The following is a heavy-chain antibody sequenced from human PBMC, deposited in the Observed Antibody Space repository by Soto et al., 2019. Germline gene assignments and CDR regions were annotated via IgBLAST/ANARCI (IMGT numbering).Heavy chain of an antibody. CDR1: GFTFSSYS. Sequence: EVQLPESGGGLVQPGGSLRLSGAASGFTFSSYSMTWVRQAPGKGLEGVSGISDSGGNTWYADSVKGRFTISRDNSKNTLFLQMNSLRAEDTAVYFCSKWSGFGDAWGQGTLVTVSS. CDR3: SKWSGFGDA. CDR2: ISDSGGNT. D-gene: IGHD3-10*01. V-gene: IGHV3-23*01. J-gene: IGHJ5*02.